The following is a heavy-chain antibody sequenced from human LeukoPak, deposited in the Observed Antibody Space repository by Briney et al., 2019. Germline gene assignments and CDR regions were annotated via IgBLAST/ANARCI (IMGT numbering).Heavy chain of an antibody. D-gene: IGHD6-13*01. CDR1: GFTFSSYS. CDR2: ISSSSSYI. CDR3: ARSKGAAADPYYFYY. Sequence: GGSLRLSCAASGFTFSSYSMNWVRQAPGKGREWVSYISSSSSYIYYADSVKGGFTISRDNAKNSLYMQMNSLTAEDTAVYYCARSKGAAADPYYFYYWGQGTLFTVSS. J-gene: IGHJ4*02. V-gene: IGHV3-21*01.